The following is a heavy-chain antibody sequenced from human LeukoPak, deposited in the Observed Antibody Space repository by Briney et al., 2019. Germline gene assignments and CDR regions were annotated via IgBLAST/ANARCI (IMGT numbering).Heavy chain of an antibody. CDR1: GFTVSSNY. CDR3: ARDVEMATILSGRPFVYFDY. CDR2: ISGSGGST. V-gene: IGHV3-23*01. D-gene: IGHD5-24*01. Sequence: PGGSLRLSCAASGFTVSSNYMSWVRQAPGKGLEWVSAISGSGGSTYYAGYVKGRFTISRDNSKNTLYLQMNSLRAEDTAVYYCARDVEMATILSGRPFVYFDYWGQGTLVTVSS. J-gene: IGHJ4*02.